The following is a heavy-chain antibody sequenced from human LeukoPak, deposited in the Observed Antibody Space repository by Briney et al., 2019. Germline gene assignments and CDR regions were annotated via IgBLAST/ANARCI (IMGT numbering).Heavy chain of an antibody. CDR3: ARGENFRSTDDVIDY. J-gene: IGHJ4*02. Sequence: AASVKVSCKASGYTFTSYDINWVRQATGQGLEWMGWMNPNSGNTGYAQKFQGRVTMTRNTSISTAYMELSSLRSGDTAVYYCARGENFRSTDDVIDYWGQGTLVTVSS. D-gene: IGHD4-11*01. V-gene: IGHV1-8*01. CDR1: GYTFTSYD. CDR2: MNPNSGNT.